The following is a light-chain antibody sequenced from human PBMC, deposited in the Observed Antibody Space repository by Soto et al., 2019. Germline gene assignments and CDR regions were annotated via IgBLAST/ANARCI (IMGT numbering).Light chain of an antibody. Sequence: EIVMTQSPATLSVSPGDRATLSCRASQSVSSSLAWYQQIPGQAPRLLIYDASTRATGIPARFGGSGSGTECTLTSSNLESEESAVYYCQQYNRWPPLTLGGGTKGEL. J-gene: IGKJ4*01. V-gene: IGKV3-15*01. CDR2: DAS. CDR1: QSVSSS. CDR3: QQYNRWPPLT.